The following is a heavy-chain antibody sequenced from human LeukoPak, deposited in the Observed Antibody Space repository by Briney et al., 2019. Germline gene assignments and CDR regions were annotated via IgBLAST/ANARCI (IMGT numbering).Heavy chain of an antibody. V-gene: IGHV3-30*04. CDR1: GFTFSTFP. CDR3: ARVGRVSIYPSYMDV. CDR2: ISDDGRDT. D-gene: IGHD6-6*01. J-gene: IGHJ6*03. Sequence: PGTSLRLSCEASGFTFSTFPMHWVRQTPDKRLEWVAVISDDGRDTYYADSVKGRFTISRDNSKNTLYLQMNSLSPEDTAVVYCARVGRVSIYPSYMDVWARGPRSPSP.